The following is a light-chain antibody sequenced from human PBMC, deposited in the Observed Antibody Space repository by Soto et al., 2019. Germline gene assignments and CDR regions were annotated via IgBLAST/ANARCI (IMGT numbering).Light chain of an antibody. J-gene: IGKJ5*01. CDR2: GAS. CDR3: QQYGSSPIT. CDR1: QSVRNRY. Sequence: EIVLTQSPGTLSLSPGERATLSCRASQSVRNRYLAWYQQKPGQGPRLLIYGASSRATGIPDRFSGSGSGTDFTLTISRLAAEDFAVYYCQQYGSSPITLGQGPRLEI. V-gene: IGKV3-20*01.